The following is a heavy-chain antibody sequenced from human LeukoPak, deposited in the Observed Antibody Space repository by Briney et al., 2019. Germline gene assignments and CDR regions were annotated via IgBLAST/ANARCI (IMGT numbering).Heavy chain of an antibody. CDR2: IRYDGSNK. D-gene: IGHD2-2*01. CDR1: GFTFSSYG. Sequence: GGSLRLSCAASGFTFSSYGMHWVRQAPGKGLEWVAFIRYDGSNKYYADSVKGRFTIPRDNSKNTLYLQMNSLRAEDTAVYYCANPYYCSSTSCYDYWGQGTLVTVSS. J-gene: IGHJ4*02. V-gene: IGHV3-30*02. CDR3: ANPYYCSSTSCYDY.